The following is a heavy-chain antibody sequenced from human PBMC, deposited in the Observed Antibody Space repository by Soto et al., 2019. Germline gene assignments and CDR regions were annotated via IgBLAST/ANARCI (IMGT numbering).Heavy chain of an antibody. D-gene: IGHD2-2*01. CDR2: IYYSGST. CDR1: GGSISSGNHY. J-gene: IGHJ4*02. V-gene: IGHV4-30-4*01. Sequence: PSETLSLTCTVSGGSISSGNHYWSWIRQPPGKGLEWVGNIYYSGSTHYNLSLKSRVTISVDTSKNQFSLKLSSVTAADTAVYYCARDPEYCSSSDCWYYFDYWGQGTLVTVSS. CDR3: ARDPEYCSSSDCWYYFDY.